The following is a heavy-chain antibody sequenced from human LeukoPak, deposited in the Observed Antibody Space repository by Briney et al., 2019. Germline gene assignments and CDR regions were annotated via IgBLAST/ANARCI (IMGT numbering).Heavy chain of an antibody. CDR3: ARGSLLGFHFDY. CDR1: GGSISSGGYY. J-gene: IGHJ4*02. V-gene: IGHV4-31*03. D-gene: IGHD2-8*02. CDR2: IYYSGST. Sequence: SQTLSLTRTVSGGSISSGGYYWSWIRQHPGKGLEWIGYIYYSGSTYYNPSLKSRVTISVDTSKNQFSLKLSSVTAADTAVYYCARGSLLGFHFDYWGQGTLVTVSS.